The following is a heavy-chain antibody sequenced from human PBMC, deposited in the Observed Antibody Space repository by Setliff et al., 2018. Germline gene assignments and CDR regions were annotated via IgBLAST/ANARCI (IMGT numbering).Heavy chain of an antibody. Sequence: GGSLRLSCAASGFTFSSYAMSWVRQAPGKGLEWVSDISGSGGSTYYADSVKGRFTISRDNSKNTLYLQMNSLRAEDTAVYYCAKDTHYYASSGYYCFDYWGQGTLVTVSS. J-gene: IGHJ4*02. CDR1: GFTFSSYA. V-gene: IGHV3-23*01. D-gene: IGHD3-22*01. CDR2: ISGSGGST. CDR3: AKDTHYYASSGYYCFDY.